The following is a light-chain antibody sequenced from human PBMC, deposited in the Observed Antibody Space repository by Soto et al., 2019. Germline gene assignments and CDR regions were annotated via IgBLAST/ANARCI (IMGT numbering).Light chain of an antibody. CDR1: QSISSNY. J-gene: IGKJ4*01. CDR3: QQYGSSPPLT. V-gene: IGKV3-20*01. CDR2: GAS. Sequence: EIVLTQSPGTLSLSPGERATLSCRASQSISSNYLAWYQQKPGQAPRLVIYGASSRATSIPDRFSGSGSGTDFTLTISRLEPEDFAVYYCQQYGSSPPLTFGGGTKVEIK.